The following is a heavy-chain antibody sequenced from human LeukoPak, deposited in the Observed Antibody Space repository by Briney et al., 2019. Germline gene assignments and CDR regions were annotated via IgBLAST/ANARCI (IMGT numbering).Heavy chain of an antibody. D-gene: IGHD2-15*01. V-gene: IGHV1-2*02. CDR2: INPKSDGT. CDR1: GYIFTDYY. CDR3: AKVRPGTCCSFDI. Sequence: ASVKVSCKASGYIFTDYYMHWVRQAPGQGLEWMGWINPKSDGTKYAQNFQGRVTMTWDTSISTAYMEVSRLTSDDTAIYYCAKVRPGTCCSFDIWGQGTMVTVSS. J-gene: IGHJ3*02.